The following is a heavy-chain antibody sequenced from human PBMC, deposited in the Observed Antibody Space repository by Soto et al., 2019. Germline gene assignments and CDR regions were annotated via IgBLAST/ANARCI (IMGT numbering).Heavy chain of an antibody. Sequence: LSLTCTVSGGPISSGGYYWSWIRQHPGKGLEWIGYIYYSGSTYYNPSLKSRVTLSVDTSKNQFSLKLSSVTAADTAVYYCARDQRYCSSASCYYYGMDVWGQGTTVTVSS. V-gene: IGHV4-31*03. J-gene: IGHJ6*02. CDR3: ARDQRYCSSASCYYYGMDV. D-gene: IGHD2-2*01. CDR1: GGPISSGGYY. CDR2: IYYSGST.